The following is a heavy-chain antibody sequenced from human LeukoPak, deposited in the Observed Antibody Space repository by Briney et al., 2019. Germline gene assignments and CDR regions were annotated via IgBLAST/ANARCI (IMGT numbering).Heavy chain of an antibody. CDR1: GGSFSGYY. J-gene: IGHJ5*02. D-gene: IGHD5-18*01. CDR2: INHSGST. V-gene: IGHV4-34*01. CDR3: AREVTAMVTS. Sequence: KPSETLSLTCAVCGGSFSGYYWSWIRQPPGKGLEWIGEINHSGSTNYNPSLKSRVTISVDTSKNQFSLKLSSVTAADTAVYYCAREVTAMVTSWGQGTLVTVSS.